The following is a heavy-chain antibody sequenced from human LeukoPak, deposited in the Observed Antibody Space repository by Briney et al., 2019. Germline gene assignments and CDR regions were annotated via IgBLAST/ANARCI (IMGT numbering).Heavy chain of an antibody. V-gene: IGHV1-46*01. CDR3: ARESGELVSYYYYGMDV. Sequence: ASVKVSCKASGYTFTSYYMHWVRQAPGQGLEWMGIINPSGGSTSYAQKFQGRVTMTRDTSTSTVYMELSSLRSEDTAVYYCARESGELVSYYYYGMDVWGQGTTVTVSS. CDR1: GYTFTSYY. J-gene: IGHJ6*02. CDR2: INPSGGST. D-gene: IGHD1-26*01.